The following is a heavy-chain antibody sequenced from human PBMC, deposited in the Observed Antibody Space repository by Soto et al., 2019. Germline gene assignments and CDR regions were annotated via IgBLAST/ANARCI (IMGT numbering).Heavy chain of an antibody. CDR2: ISSSSSYT. V-gene: IGHV3-11*05. Sequence: QVQLVESGGGLVKPGGSLRLSCAASGFTFSDYYMGWIRQAPGKGLEWVSYISSSSSYTNYADSVKGRFTISRDNAKNSLYLQMNSLRAEDTAVYYCARLRYNRHDADYWGQGTLITVSS. CDR3: ARLRYNRHDADY. D-gene: IGHD1-1*01. J-gene: IGHJ4*02. CDR1: GFTFSDYY.